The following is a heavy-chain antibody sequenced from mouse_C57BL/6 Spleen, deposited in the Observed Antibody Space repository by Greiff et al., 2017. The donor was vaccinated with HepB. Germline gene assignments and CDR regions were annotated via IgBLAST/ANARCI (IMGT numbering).Heavy chain of an antibody. J-gene: IGHJ2*01. CDR1: GYTFPDYE. Sequence: SGAELVRPGASVTLSCKASGYTFPDYEMHWVKQTPVHGLEWIGAIDPETGGTAYNQKFKGKAILTADKSSSTAYMELRSLTSEDSAVYYCTDGYYNYWGQGTTLTVSS. V-gene: IGHV1-15*01. CDR2: IDPETGGT. D-gene: IGHD2-3*01. CDR3: TDGYYNY.